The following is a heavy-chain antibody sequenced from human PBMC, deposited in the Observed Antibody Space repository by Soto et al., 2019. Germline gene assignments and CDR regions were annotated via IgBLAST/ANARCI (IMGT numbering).Heavy chain of an antibody. D-gene: IGHD2-21*02. CDR2: INAGNGNT. CDR1: GYTFTSYA. J-gene: IGHJ4*02. Sequence: QVKLVQSGAEVKKPGASVKVSCKASGYTFTSYAMHWLRQAPGQRLEWMGWINAGNGNTKYSQKFQGRVTITRDTSSSTAYMELSSLRSEDTAVYYCARSIVVVTAADYWGQGTLVTVSS. CDR3: ARSIVVVTAADY. V-gene: IGHV1-3*01.